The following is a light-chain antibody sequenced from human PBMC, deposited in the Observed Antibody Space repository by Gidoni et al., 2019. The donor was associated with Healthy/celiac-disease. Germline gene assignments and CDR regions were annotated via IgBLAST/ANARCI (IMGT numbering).Light chain of an antibody. CDR1: QSVLYSSNNKNY. Sequence: DIVMTQSRDYLAVSLGERATINCKSSQSVLYSSNNKNYFAWYQQKPGQPPKLLIYWASTRESGVPDRFSGSGSGTDFTLTISILQAEDVAVYYCQQYYSAPPTFGPGTKVDIE. V-gene: IGKV4-1*01. CDR3: QQYYSAPPT. CDR2: WAS. J-gene: IGKJ3*01.